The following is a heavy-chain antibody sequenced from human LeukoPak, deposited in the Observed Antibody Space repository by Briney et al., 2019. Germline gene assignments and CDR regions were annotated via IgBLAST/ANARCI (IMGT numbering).Heavy chain of an antibody. CDR1: GFTFSDHY. D-gene: IGHD3-16*01. Sequence: GGSLRLSCAASGFTFSDHYMDWVRQAPGEGREGVGRTRNKANSYTTEYAASVKGRFTISRDDSKNSLYLQMNSMKTEDTAVYYCARGTKMGDWGQGTLVTVSS. CDR3: ARGTKMGD. CDR2: TRNKANSYTT. V-gene: IGHV3-72*01. J-gene: IGHJ4*02.